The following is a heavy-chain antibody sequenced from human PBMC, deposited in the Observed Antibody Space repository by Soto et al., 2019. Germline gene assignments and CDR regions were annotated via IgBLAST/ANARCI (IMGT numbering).Heavy chain of an antibody. CDR2: INPSGGST. V-gene: IGHV1-46*01. D-gene: IGHD3-22*01. J-gene: IGHJ4*01. Sequence: ASVRVSCKASGCPFTSYYMHWVRQAPGQGLEWMGIINPSGGSTSYAQQFQGRVTMTRETCKSTVYMELSSLRAGDTAVYYCARVARHDYYDSSGYQFSYWG. CDR1: GCPFTSYY. CDR3: ARVARHDYYDSSGYQFSY.